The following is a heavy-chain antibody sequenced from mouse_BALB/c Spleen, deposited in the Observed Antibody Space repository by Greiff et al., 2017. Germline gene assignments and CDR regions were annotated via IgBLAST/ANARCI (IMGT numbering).Heavy chain of an antibody. CDR2: IDPANGNT. J-gene: IGHJ2*01. CDR1: GFNIKDTY. D-gene: IGHD1-1*01. Sequence: VQLQQSGAELVKPGASVKLSCTASGFNIKDTYMHWVKQRPEQGLEWIGRIDPANGNTKYDPKFQGKATITADTSSNTAYLQLSSLTSEDTAVYYCAREGDYGSLFDYWGQGTTLTVSS. V-gene: IGHV14-3*02. CDR3: AREGDYGSLFDY.